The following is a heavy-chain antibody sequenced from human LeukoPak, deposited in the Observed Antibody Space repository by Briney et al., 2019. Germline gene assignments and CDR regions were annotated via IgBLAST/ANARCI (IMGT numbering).Heavy chain of an antibody. V-gene: IGHV3-23*01. D-gene: IGHD2-2*01. CDR1: GFTFRNDA. CDR2: IDNSGYNT. Sequence: GGSLRLSCAVSGFTFRNDAMSWVRQAPGKGLEWVSSIDNSGYNTFYADSVKGRFTIFRDNSKNTLFLQVDSLRAEDTALYYCAKIIVRGGLGYWGQGYLVTVSS. CDR3: AKIIVRGGLGY. J-gene: IGHJ4*02.